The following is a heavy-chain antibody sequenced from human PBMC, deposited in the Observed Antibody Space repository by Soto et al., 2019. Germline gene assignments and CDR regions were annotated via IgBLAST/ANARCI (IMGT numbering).Heavy chain of an antibody. Sequence: QVQLVQSGAEVKKPGSSVKVSCKASGGTFSSYAISWVRQAPGQGLEWMGGIIPIFGTANYAQKFQGRVTITADESTSTAYMELSSLRSGDTAVYYCARDRGDSSSSADYYYYYGMDVWGQGTTVTVSS. V-gene: IGHV1-69*01. CDR3: ARDRGDSSSSADYYYYYGMDV. J-gene: IGHJ6*02. CDR2: IIPIFGTA. CDR1: GGTFSSYA. D-gene: IGHD6-6*01.